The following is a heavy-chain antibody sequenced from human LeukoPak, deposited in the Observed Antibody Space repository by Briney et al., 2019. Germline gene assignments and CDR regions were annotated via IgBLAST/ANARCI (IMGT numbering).Heavy chain of an antibody. Sequence: GGSLRLSCAASGFTFSANYMTWIRQAPGKGLEWASLIYGAGAAYYAESVRGRFIISRDNSKNTLLLQMNSLRAEDTAVYYCVSSTGQQLIPYDYWGQGTHVAVSS. CDR2: IYGAGAA. J-gene: IGHJ4*02. CDR1: GFTFSANY. CDR3: VSSTGQQLIPYDY. V-gene: IGHV3-66*02. D-gene: IGHD6-13*01.